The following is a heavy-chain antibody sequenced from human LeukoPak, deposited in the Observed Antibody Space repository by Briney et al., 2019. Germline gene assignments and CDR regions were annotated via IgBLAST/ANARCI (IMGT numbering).Heavy chain of an antibody. V-gene: IGHV1-2*02. CDR1: GYTFTGYY. CDR2: INPNSGGT. CDR3: ARSIRRLNYYDSSGYYFSY. J-gene: IGHJ4*02. Sequence: ASVKVSCKASGYTFTGYYMHWVRQAPGQGLGWMGWINPNSGGTNYAQKFQGRVTMTRDTSISTAYMELSRLRSDDTAVYYCARSIRRLNYYDSSGYYFSYWGQGTLVTVSS. D-gene: IGHD3-22*01.